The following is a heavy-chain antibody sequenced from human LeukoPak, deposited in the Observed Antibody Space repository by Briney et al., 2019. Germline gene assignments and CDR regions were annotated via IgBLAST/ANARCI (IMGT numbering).Heavy chain of an antibody. Sequence: SETLSLTCTVSGGSISSYYWSWIRQPAGKGLEWIGRIYTSGSTNYNPSLKSRVTMSVDTSKNQFSLKLSSVTAADTAVYYCARSQLPSGYEGFNFDYWGQGTLVTASS. CDR1: GGSISSYY. V-gene: IGHV4-4*07. CDR2: IYTSGST. D-gene: IGHD5-12*01. J-gene: IGHJ4*02. CDR3: ARSQLPSGYEGFNFDY.